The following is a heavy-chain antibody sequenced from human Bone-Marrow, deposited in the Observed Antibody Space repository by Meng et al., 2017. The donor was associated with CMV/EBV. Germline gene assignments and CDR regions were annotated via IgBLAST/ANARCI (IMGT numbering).Heavy chain of an antibody. CDR2: ISSSGSYI. V-gene: IGHV3-21*01. Sequence: GGSLRLSCAASGFAFSSYIMNWVRQAPGKGLEWVSSISSSGSYIYYADSVKGRFTISRDNAKNSLYLQMNSLRAEDTAVYYCATGEAFDIWGQGTMVTVSS. CDR3: ATGEAFDI. D-gene: IGHD3-16*01. J-gene: IGHJ3*02. CDR1: GFAFSSYI.